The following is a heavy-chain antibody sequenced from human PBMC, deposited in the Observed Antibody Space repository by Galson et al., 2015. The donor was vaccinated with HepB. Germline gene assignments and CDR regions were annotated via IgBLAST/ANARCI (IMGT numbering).Heavy chain of an antibody. D-gene: IGHD7-27*01. V-gene: IGHV1-46*03. Sequence: SVKVSCKASGYTFTSDYMHWVRQAPGQGLEWMGIINPNGGVTKYAQNFQGRVTMTRDTSTSTVYMELSSLRSEDTAVYYCARERGGEFNREYDYWGQGSLVTVSS. J-gene: IGHJ4*02. CDR3: ARERGGEFNREYDY. CDR1: GYTFTSDY. CDR2: INPNGGVT.